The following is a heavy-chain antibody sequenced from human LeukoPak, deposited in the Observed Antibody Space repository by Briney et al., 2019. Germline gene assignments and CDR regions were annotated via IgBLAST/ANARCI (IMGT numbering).Heavy chain of an antibody. V-gene: IGHV1-2*02. CDR2: INPNSGDT. D-gene: IGHD3-10*01. Sequence: ASVKVSCKASGYTFTDYYMHWVRQAPGQRLEWMGWINPNSGDTKSAQAFQGRVTMTRDTSVNTAYMELSSLRSDDTAVYYCASGSPMTKSFSPDYWGQGTLITVSS. CDR3: ASGSPMTKSFSPDY. CDR1: GYTFTDYY. J-gene: IGHJ4*02.